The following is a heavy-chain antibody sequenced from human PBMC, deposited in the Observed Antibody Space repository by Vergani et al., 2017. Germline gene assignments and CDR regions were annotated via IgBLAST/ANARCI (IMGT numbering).Heavy chain of an antibody. CDR2: IRSKANSYAT. CDR1: GFTFSGSA. Sequence: EVQLVETGGGLIQPGGSLRLSCAASGFTFSGSAMHWVRQASGKGLEWVGRIRSKANSYATAYAASVKGRFTISRDDSKNTAYLQMNSLRAEDTAVYYCAREPPVLLWFGELSPSAWIYGMDVWGQGTTVTVSS. D-gene: IGHD3-10*01. J-gene: IGHJ6*02. V-gene: IGHV3-73*01. CDR3: AREPPVLLWFGELSPSAWIYGMDV.